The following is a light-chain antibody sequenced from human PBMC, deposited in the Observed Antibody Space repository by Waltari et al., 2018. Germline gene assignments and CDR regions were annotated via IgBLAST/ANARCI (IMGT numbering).Light chain of an antibody. CDR1: DSDVGAYTF. V-gene: IGLV2-14*01. J-gene: IGLJ1*01. CDR3: SSYTTSNAPGV. CDR2: EVS. Sequence: QSALPQPASVPGSPGQSITISCTGTDSDVGAYTFVSWYRHHPGKAPHLIIYEVSERPPGISDRFSGSKSDNTASLTISGLQADDEAVYYCSSYTTSNAPGVFGTGTKVTVL.